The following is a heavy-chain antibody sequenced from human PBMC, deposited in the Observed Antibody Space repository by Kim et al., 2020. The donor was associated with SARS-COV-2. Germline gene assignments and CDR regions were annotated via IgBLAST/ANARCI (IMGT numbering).Heavy chain of an antibody. V-gene: IGHV3-53*01. CDR1: GFTVSSNY. J-gene: IGHJ4*02. CDR2: IYSGGST. Sequence: GGSLRLSCAASGFTVSSNYMSWVRQAPGKGLEWVSVIYSGGSTYYADSVKGRFTISRDNSKNTLYLQMNSLRAEDTAVYYCARTLSTYDIVNISPTEDYLVYCGQGTLVTVSS. D-gene: IGHD3-9*01. CDR3: ARTLSTYDIVNISPTEDYLVY.